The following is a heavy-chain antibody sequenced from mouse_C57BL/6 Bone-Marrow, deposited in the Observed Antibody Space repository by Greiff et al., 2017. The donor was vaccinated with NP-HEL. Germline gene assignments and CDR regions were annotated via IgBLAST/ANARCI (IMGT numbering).Heavy chain of an antibody. V-gene: IGHV1-4*01. Sequence: VQLQQSGAELARPGASVKMSCKASGYTFTSYTMHWVKQRPGQGLEWIGYINPSSGYTTYNQKFKDKATLTADKSSSTAYMQLSSLTSEDSAVYYCARVAHYSNYGSSYYAMDYWGQGTSVTVSS. CDR2: INPSSGYT. D-gene: IGHD1-1*01. CDR1: GYTFTSYT. CDR3: ARVAHYSNYGSSYYAMDY. J-gene: IGHJ4*01.